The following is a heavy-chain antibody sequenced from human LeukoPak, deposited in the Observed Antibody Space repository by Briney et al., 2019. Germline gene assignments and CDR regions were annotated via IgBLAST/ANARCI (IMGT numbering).Heavy chain of an antibody. Sequence: SETLSLTCSVDGGSFTGYYWTWIRQPPGKGLEWIGEINHTGNTNYNPSLKSRVTLSIDMSKKQISLHLTSLTAADTAVYYCARITGYGGGSLRYWGQGTLVAISS. D-gene: IGHD4-23*01. V-gene: IGHV4-34*01. J-gene: IGHJ4*02. CDR1: GGSFTGYY. CDR2: INHTGNT. CDR3: ARITGYGGGSLRY.